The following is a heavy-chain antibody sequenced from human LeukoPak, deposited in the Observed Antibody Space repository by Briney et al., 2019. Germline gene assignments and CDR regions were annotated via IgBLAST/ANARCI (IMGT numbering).Heavy chain of an antibody. D-gene: IGHD6-19*01. V-gene: IGHV3-74*01. CDR3: ARDAGGWSYYFDY. J-gene: IGHJ4*02. CDR1: GFTFSDYW. Sequence: GGSLRLSCEASGFTFSDYWIHWVRQAPRKGLVWVSRIKGDGISTNYADSVKGRFTISRDNAKNTVYLQMNGLGVEDSAIYYCARDAGGWSYYFDYWGQGTLVTVSS. CDR2: IKGDGIST.